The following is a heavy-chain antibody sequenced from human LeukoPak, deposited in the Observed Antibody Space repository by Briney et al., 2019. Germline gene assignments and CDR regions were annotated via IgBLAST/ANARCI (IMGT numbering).Heavy chain of an antibody. D-gene: IGHD3-16*01. CDR3: TSTLGY. CDR2: IQTITDGGTT. CDR1: EFPFGNVW. Sequence: GGPLRLFCKATEFPFGNVWMTWVRQPQEKGLEWVGRIQTITDGGTTDYAAPVRGRFTISRDDSENTLYLQMNSLKTEDTAVYYCTSTLGYWGQGTLVTVSS. J-gene: IGHJ4*02. V-gene: IGHV3-15*01.